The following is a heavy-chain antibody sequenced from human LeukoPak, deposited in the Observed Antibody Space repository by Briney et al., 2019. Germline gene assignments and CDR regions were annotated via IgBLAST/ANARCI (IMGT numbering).Heavy chain of an antibody. CDR2: IIPVFDTA. J-gene: IGHJ4*02. CDR1: GGTFSTYT. V-gene: IGHV1-69*13. Sequence: ASVKVSCKASGGTFSTYTISWVRQAPGQGLEWMGGIIPVFDTANYAQKFQGRVTISADESTSTAYMELSSLRSEDTAVYYCARAYMTATRHFDYWGQGTLVTVSS. CDR3: ARAYMTATRHFDY. D-gene: IGHD2-21*02.